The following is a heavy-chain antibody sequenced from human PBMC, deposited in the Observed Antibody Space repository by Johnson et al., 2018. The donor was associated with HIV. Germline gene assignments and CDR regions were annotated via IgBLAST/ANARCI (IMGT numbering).Heavy chain of an antibody. Sequence: VQLVESGGGLVKPGGSLRLSCAASGFTFSNAWMSWVRQAPGKGLEWVGRIKSKTDGGTTDYAAPVKGRFTISRDDSKNTLYLQMNSLQTEDSAVYYCTTAGGRATIVGLANDAFDIWGQGPRVTVSS. D-gene: IGHD5-24*01. V-gene: IGHV3-15*01. CDR3: TTAGGRATIVGLANDAFDI. J-gene: IGHJ3*02. CDR1: GFTFSNAW. CDR2: IKSKTDGGTT.